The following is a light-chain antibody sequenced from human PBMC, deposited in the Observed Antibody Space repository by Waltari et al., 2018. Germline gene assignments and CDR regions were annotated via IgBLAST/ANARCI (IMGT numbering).Light chain of an antibody. CDR1: SSDIGGYNY. Sequence: QSALTQPPSASGSPGQSVTISCTGTSSDIGGYNYVSWYQQRPGKAPKLLIYDVTRRPSGVPDRFSGSKSANTASLTVSGLQAEDEADYYCSSYAGSNYVAFGGGTKLTVL. CDR2: DVT. V-gene: IGLV2-8*01. CDR3: SSYAGSNYVA. J-gene: IGLJ2*01.